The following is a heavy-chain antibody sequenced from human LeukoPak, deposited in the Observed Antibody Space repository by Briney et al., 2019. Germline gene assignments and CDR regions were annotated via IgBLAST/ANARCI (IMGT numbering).Heavy chain of an antibody. V-gene: IGHV1-3*01. Sequence: APVKVSCKTSRYSFTSYTMHWVRQAPGQSLEWMGWINAGNGDTKYSQKFQGRVTITRDTSASTAYMELSSLRSEDTAVYYCAREGGIYPPLDYWGRGPLVTVSS. CDR1: RYSFTSYT. CDR2: INAGNGDT. D-gene: IGHD1-26*01. J-gene: IGHJ4*02. CDR3: AREGGIYPPLDY.